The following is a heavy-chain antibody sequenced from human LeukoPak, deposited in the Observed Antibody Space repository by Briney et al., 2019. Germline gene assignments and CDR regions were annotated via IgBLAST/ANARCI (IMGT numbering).Heavy chain of an antibody. CDR2: IDSDGRST. CDR3: ARGGQGYCSGGGCYPFDY. CDR1: GFTFSTYW. J-gene: IGHJ4*02. Sequence: QSGGSLRLSCAASGFTFSTYWMHWVRQVPGKGPVWVSRIDSDGRSTDYADSVKGRFTMSRDNAKNTLYLQMNSLRAEDTAVYYCARGGQGYCSGGGCYPFDYWGQGTLVTVSS. D-gene: IGHD2-15*01. V-gene: IGHV3-74*01.